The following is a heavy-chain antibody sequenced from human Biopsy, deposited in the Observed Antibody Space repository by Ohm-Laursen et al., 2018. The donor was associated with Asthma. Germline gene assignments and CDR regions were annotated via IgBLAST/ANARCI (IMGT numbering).Heavy chain of an antibody. Sequence: SLRLSCAAFGFVFSQCGMHWVRQGPGKGLEWVALVSSDGHNKYYEDSVKGRFTISRDNSRNRLYLQINSLTVEDSAVYFCARQSGQEYGDSIPFDTWGQGTEVAVSS. CDR3: ARQSGQEYGDSIPFDT. V-gene: IGHV3-30*03. CDR1: GFVFSQCG. J-gene: IGHJ3*02. D-gene: IGHD3-22*01. CDR2: VSSDGHNK.